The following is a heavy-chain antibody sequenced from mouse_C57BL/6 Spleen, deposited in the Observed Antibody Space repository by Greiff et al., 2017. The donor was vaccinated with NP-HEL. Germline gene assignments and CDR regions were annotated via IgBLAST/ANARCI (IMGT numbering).Heavy chain of an antibody. CDR1: GFTFSDYG. J-gene: IGHJ3*01. Sequence: EVKLVESGGGLVKPGGSLKLSCAASGFTFSDYGMHWVRQAPEKGLEWVAYISSGSSTTYYADTVKGRFTISRDNAKNTLFLQLTSLRSEDTAMYYCARGDSYAYWGQGTLVTVSA. CDR2: ISSGSSTT. D-gene: IGHD2-13*01. V-gene: IGHV5-17*01. CDR3: ARGDSYAY.